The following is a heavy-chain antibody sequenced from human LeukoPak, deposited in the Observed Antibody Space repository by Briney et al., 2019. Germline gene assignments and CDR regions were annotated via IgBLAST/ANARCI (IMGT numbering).Heavy chain of an antibody. Sequence: ASVKVSCKASGYTFTGYYMHWVRQAPGQGLKWMGRINPNSGGTNYAQKFQGRVTMTRDTSISTAYMELSRLRSDDTAVYYCAREGYSSGLKYFDYWGQGTLVTVSS. CDR3: AREGYSSGLKYFDY. V-gene: IGHV1-2*06. CDR1: GYTFTGYY. J-gene: IGHJ4*02. CDR2: INPNSGGT. D-gene: IGHD6-19*01.